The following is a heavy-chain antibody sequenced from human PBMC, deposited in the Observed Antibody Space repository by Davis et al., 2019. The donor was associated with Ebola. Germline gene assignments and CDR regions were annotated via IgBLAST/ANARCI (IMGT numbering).Heavy chain of an antibody. CDR3: ARDSLRYSAAYGGWLDP. CDR2: INWNNDNR. J-gene: IGHJ5*02. CDR1: GFIFEDYA. Sequence: SLKISCAASGFIFEDYAMHWVRLRPGRGLEWVSGINWNNDNRDYVDSVKGRFTISKDNAKNTLYLQMNGLRADDTAMYYCARDSLRYSAAYGGWLDPWGQGTLVIVSS. D-gene: IGHD5-18*01. V-gene: IGHV3-9*01.